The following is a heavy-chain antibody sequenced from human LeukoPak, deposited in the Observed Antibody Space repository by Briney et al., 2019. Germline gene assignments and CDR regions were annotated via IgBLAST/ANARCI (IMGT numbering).Heavy chain of an antibody. CDR3: ARGTYYDFWSGYLDAFDI. CDR1: GGTFSSYA. Sequence: SVKVSCKASGGTFSSYAISWVRQAPGQGLEWMGGIIPIFGTANYAQKFQGRVTITADKSTSTAYMELSSLRSEDTAVYYCARGTYYDFWSGYLDAFDIWGQGTMVTVSS. CDR2: IIPIFGTA. J-gene: IGHJ3*02. V-gene: IGHV1-69*06. D-gene: IGHD3-3*01.